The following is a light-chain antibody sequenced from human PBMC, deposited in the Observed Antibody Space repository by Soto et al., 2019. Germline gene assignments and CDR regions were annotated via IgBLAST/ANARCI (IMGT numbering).Light chain of an antibody. CDR1: SSDVGGYNY. Sequence: QSALTQPPSASGSPGQSVTISCTGTSSDVGGYNYVSWYQQHPGKAPKLMIYEVSKRPSGVPDRFSGSKSGNTASLTVSGVQAEDEADYYCSSYAGSNNLVFGGVTKLTVL. J-gene: IGLJ2*01. CDR2: EVS. V-gene: IGLV2-8*01. CDR3: SSYAGSNNLV.